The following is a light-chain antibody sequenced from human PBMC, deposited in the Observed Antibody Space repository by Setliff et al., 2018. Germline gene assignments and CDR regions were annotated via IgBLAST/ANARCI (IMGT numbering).Light chain of an antibody. V-gene: IGLV2-8*01. CDR3: TFYSGSNNFF. J-gene: IGLJ1*01. CDR2: EVT. CDR1: GGLVGGYNY. Sequence: QSALTQPPSASGSPGQSVTISCTGTGGLVGGYNYVSWYQQHPGKAPRLIIYEVTKRPSGVPDRFSGSNSGNTASLTVSGLQAEDEAGYYCTFYSGSNNFFFGSGTKVTVL.